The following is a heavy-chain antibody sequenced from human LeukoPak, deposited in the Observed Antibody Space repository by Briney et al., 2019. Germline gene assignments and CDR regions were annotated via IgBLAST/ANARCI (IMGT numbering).Heavy chain of an antibody. CDR2: IHSSGNT. Sequence: SETLSLTCTVSGGSISSYYWSWIRQPPGKGLEWIGYIHSSGNTNYNPPLKSRVTISVDTSKNQFSLKLSSVTAADTAVYYCARMGGYSGYATHWGQGTLVTVSS. CDR1: GGSISSYY. J-gene: IGHJ4*02. CDR3: ARMGGYSGYATH. D-gene: IGHD5-12*01. V-gene: IGHV4-59*08.